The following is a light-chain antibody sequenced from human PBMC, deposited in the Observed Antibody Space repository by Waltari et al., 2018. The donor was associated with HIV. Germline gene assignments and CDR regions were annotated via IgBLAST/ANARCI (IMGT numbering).Light chain of an antibody. V-gene: IGLV3-21*02. CDR1: TIGTKS. CDR2: DNS. Sequence: SSVLTQPPSVSVAPGQTARVTCGGDTIGTKSVHWYQLKAGQAPELIVFDNSDRPPEYPERRSGSNPGNTATRTIVGVEAGDEADYYCQVWDSSRDHVVFGGGTKLTVL. CDR3: QVWDSSRDHVV. J-gene: IGLJ2*01.